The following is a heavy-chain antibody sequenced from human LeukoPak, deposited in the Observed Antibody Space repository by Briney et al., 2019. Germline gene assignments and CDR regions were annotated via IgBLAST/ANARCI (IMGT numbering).Heavy chain of an antibody. V-gene: IGHV3-33*06. J-gene: IGHJ3*01. CDR2: IWDDGSRK. Sequence: GRSLRLSCAASGFSFSNYVMNWVRQAPGKGLEWVALIWDDGSRKYYAESVQGRFTISRDNSKSTMSLEMNSLRDEDTAVYYCAKEVAKGAGAYDVWGQGTIITVSS. CDR1: GFSFSNYV. CDR3: AKEVAKGAGAYDV.